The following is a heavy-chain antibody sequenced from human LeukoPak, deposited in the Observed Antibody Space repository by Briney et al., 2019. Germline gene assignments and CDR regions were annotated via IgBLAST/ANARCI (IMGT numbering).Heavy chain of an antibody. D-gene: IGHD2-15*01. CDR1: GFTFSSYA. Sequence: PGGSLRLSCSASGFTFSSYAMFWGRQAPGKGLEYVSAITNNGDNTYYADSVKGRFTISRDNSKNAVYLQMSSLRAEDTAVYYCVKGVWGYPADWGQGTLVTVSS. V-gene: IGHV3-64D*06. CDR2: ITNNGDNT. J-gene: IGHJ4*02. CDR3: VKGVWGYPAD.